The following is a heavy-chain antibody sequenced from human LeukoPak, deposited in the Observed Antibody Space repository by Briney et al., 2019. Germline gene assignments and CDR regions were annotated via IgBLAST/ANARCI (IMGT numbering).Heavy chain of an antibody. CDR2: ISYDGSNK. D-gene: IGHD3-22*01. J-gene: IGHJ4*02. Sequence: PGGSLRLSCAASGFIFSGNSMHWVRQAPGKGLEWVAVISYDGSNKYYADSVRGRFTISRDTSKHTLYLQMNSLRAEDTALYYCAKQNNFDTSGLDYWGQGTLVTVSS. CDR1: GFIFSGNS. CDR3: AKQNNFDTSGLDY. V-gene: IGHV3-30*04.